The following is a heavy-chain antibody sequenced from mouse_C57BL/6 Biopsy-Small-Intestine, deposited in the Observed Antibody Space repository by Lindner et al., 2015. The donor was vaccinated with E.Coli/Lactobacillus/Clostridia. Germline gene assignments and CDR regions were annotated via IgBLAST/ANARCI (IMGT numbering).Heavy chain of an antibody. CDR1: GYSFTDFN. Sequence: VQLQESGPELVKPGASVKISCKASGYSFTDFNMNWVKQSNGQSLEWIGVINPNYGTTNYNPKFKGKATLTVDQSSSTAYMQLNSLTSEDSAVYYCAMNGYYPFDYWGQGTTLTVSS. CDR2: INPNYGTT. J-gene: IGHJ2*01. CDR3: AMNGYYPFDY. D-gene: IGHD2-3*01. V-gene: IGHV1-39*01.